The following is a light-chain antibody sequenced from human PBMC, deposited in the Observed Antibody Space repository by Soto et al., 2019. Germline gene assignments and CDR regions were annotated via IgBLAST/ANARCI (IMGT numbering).Light chain of an antibody. Sequence: DIQMTHSPSTLSASVGDRVTITCRASESIGRWLAWYQQKPGRAPKLLMYQASTLESGVPSRFSGSGSGTEFTLTISSLQPDDFATYYCQQYYSFPYTFGQGTKVDIK. V-gene: IGKV1-5*03. CDR2: QAS. CDR1: ESIGRW. CDR3: QQYYSFPYT. J-gene: IGKJ2*01.